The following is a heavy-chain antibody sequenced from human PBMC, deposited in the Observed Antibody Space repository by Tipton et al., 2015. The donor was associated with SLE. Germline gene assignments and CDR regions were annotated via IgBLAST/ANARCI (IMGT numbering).Heavy chain of an antibody. CDR2: IYYSGSS. V-gene: IGHV4-34*09. CDR3: ARESASTGHFDF. CDR1: GGSFSGYY. D-gene: IGHD2-8*02. J-gene: IGHJ4*02. Sequence: LRLSCAVYGGSFSGYYWSWIRQPPGKGLEWIGYIYYSGSSYYSPSLESRSTLSVDTSENQFSLNLRSVTVADTAVYYCARESASTGHFDFWGQGTLVTVSS.